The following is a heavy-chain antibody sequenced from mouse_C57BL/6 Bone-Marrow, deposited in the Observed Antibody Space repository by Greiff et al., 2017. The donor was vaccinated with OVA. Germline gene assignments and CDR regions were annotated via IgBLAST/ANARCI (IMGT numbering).Heavy chain of an antibody. CDR2: ISAGGSYT. CDR3: ARDPAD. V-gene: IGHV5-4*01. J-gene: IGHJ3*01. CDR1: GFTFSSYA. Sequence: EVQLLESGGGLVKPGGSLKLSCAASGFTFSSYAMSWVRQTPEKRLEWVATISAGGSYTYYPDNVKGRFTISRDNAKNNLYLQMSHLKSEDTAMYYCARDPADWGQGTLVTVSA.